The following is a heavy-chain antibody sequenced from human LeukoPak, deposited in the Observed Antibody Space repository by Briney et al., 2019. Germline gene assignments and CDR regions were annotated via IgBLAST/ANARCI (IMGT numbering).Heavy chain of an antibody. Sequence: GGSLRLSCAVSGLTFSTYSMTWVRQGPGKGLEWVSSIYNSGAKIFYADSVKGRFTISRDNSKNMLYLQMDSLRVEDTAVYYCAKDVAPDSGWDLDYWGQGTLVTVSS. J-gene: IGHJ4*02. V-gene: IGHV3-23*01. CDR1: GLTFSTYS. D-gene: IGHD6-19*01. CDR2: IYNSGAKI. CDR3: AKDVAPDSGWDLDY.